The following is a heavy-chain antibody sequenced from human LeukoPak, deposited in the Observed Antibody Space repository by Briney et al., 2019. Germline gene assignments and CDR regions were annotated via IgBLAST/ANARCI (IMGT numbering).Heavy chain of an antibody. CDR2: ISAYNGNT. J-gene: IGHJ4*02. Sequence: ASVKVSCKASGYTFTSYGISWVRQAPGQGVEWMGWISAYNGNTNYAQKLQGRVTMTTDTSTSTAYMELRSLRSDDTAVYYCASSLYDSSGYYFDYWGQGTLVTVSS. V-gene: IGHV1-18*01. D-gene: IGHD3-22*01. CDR1: GYTFTSYG. CDR3: ASSLYDSSGYYFDY.